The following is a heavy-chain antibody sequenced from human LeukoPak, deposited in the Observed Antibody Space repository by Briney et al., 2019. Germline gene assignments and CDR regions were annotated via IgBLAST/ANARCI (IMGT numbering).Heavy chain of an antibody. Sequence: GGSLRLSCAASGFTFSNAWMSWVRQAPGKGLEWVGRIKSKTDGGTTDYAAPVKGRFTISRDDSKNTLYLQMNSLKTEDTAVYYCTAVLRYFDWLNHYWGQGTLVTVSS. J-gene: IGHJ4*02. CDR2: IKSKTDGGTT. CDR1: GFTFSNAW. V-gene: IGHV3-15*01. D-gene: IGHD3-9*01. CDR3: TAVLRYFDWLNHY.